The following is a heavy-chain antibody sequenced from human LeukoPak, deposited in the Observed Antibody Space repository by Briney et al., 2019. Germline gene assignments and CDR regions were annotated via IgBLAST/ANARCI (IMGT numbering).Heavy chain of an antibody. CDR2: ISGSGSST. J-gene: IGHJ4*02. D-gene: IGHD5-12*01. CDR1: RFSFGRYA. Sequence: GGSLRLSCVASRFSFGRYAMNWVRQAPGQGLEWVSDISGSGSSTYYADSVKGRLTISRDNSKNTLYLQMNSLRAEDTAVYYCARGPSGYHNTGGQGTLVTVSS. CDR3: ARGPSGYHNT. V-gene: IGHV3-23*01.